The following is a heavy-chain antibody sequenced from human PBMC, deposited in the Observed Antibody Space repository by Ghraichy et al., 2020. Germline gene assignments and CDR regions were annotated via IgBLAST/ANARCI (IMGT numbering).Heavy chain of an antibody. D-gene: IGHD2-8*01. CDR1: GFTFSNSA. CDR2: IGGGGGST. J-gene: IGHJ4*02. V-gene: IGHV3-23*01. CDR3: AKDREGNGAYLFDY. Sequence: GESLNISCAASGFTFSNSAMSWVRQAPGKGLEWVSAIGGGGGSTWYADSVKGRFTVSRDNSKNTLYLQMNSLRAEDTAVYYCAKDREGNGAYLFDYWGQGTLVTVSS.